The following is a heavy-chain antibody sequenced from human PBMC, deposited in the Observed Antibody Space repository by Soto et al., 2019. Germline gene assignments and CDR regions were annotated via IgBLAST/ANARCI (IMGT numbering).Heavy chain of an antibody. V-gene: IGHV3-74*01. CDR3: ARDDPGVGIDY. CDR1: GFTFNKYW. D-gene: IGHD1-26*01. Sequence: EVQLVESGGGLVQPGGSLRHSCAASGFTFNKYWMHWVRQAPGKGLVWVSHITSDGSGTSYVDSVRGRFTISRDNAKNTLYLETNNLRAEDTAIYYCARDDPGVGIDYWGQGTLVTVSS. J-gene: IGHJ4*02. CDR2: ITSDGSGT.